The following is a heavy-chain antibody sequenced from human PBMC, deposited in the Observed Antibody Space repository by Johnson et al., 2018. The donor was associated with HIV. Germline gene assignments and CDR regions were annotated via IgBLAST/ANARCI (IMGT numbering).Heavy chain of an antibody. CDR1: GFAFGDYA. D-gene: IGHD3-10*01. V-gene: IGHV3-49*03. CDR2: IRSKGYGGTA. J-gene: IGHJ3*02. CDR3: TRGNRLSGGDDAFEI. Sequence: VQLVESGGGLVQPGRSLRLSCIASGFAFGDYAMSWFRQAPGKGLEWVGFIRSKGYGGTAEYAASVKDRFTISRDDSKTIAYLQMNSLNTEDTAVYYCTRGNRLSGGDDAFEIWGQGTMVTVSS.